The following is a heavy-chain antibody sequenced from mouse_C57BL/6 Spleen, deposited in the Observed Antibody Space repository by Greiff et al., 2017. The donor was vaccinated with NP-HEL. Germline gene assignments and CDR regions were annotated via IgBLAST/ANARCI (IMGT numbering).Heavy chain of an antibody. V-gene: IGHV1-15*01. J-gene: IGHJ2*01. Sequence: VQLQQSGAELVRPGASVTLSCKASGYTFTDYEMHWVKQTPVHGLEWIGAIDPETGGTAYNQKFKGKAILTADKSSSTAYMELRSLTSEDSAVYYCTRFWSYYFDYWGQGTTLTVSS. CDR1: GYTFTDYE. CDR2: IDPETGGT. CDR3: TRFWSYYFDY.